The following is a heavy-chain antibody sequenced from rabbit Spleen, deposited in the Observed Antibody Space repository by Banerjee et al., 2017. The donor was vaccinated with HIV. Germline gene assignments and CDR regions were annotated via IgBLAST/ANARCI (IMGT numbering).Heavy chain of an antibody. D-gene: IGHD4-1*01. V-gene: IGHV1S45*01. Sequence: QEQLTATGGGLVQPGGSLTLSCKASGIDFTNYYITWVRQAPGKGLEWIACIYAGGSGTTYYASWAKGRFTISKTSSTTVTLQMNSLTPADTATYFCARNANGGWDLWGPGTLVTVS. CDR2: IYAGGSGTT. J-gene: IGHJ4*01. CDR1: GIDFTNYY. CDR3: ARNANGGWDL.